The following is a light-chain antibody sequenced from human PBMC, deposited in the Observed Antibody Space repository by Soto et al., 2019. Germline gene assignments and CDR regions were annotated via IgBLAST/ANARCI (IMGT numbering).Light chain of an antibody. Sequence: DVQMTQSPSSLSASVGDRVTITCRASQGISTDLNWYQQKPGKAPKLLIYTTSSLQSGVPSRFSGSGSGTEFTLTISGLQPEDFATYYCLQHYYYPPWTFGQGTKVDIK. CDR3: LQHYYYPPWT. V-gene: IGKV1-17*01. CDR2: TTS. J-gene: IGKJ1*01. CDR1: QGISTD.